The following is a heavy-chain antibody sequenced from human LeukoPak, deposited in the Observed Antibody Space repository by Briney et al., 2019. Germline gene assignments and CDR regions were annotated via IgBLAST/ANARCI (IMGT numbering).Heavy chain of an antibody. CDR3: AKDQYYYYDSSGSYHGAPFEY. Sequence: GGSLRLSCSASGFTFTSSAMTWVRQLPGKGLDWVSTISDSGDSTYYADSVKGRFTISRDNTKNRLSLQMSGLRAEDTAVYYCAKDQYYYYDSSGSYHGAPFEYWGPGALVTVSA. CDR1: GFTFTSSA. D-gene: IGHD3-22*01. J-gene: IGHJ4*02. CDR2: ISDSGDST. V-gene: IGHV3-23*01.